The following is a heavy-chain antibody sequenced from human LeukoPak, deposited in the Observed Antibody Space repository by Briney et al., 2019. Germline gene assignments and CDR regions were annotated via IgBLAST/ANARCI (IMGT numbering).Heavy chain of an antibody. Sequence: SVKVSCKASGGTFSSCAISWVRQAPGQGLEWMGRIIPIFGTANYAQKFQGRVTITTDESTSTAYMELSSLRSEDTAVYYCASYPHYGDYYRLDYWGQGTLVTVSS. CDR3: ASYPHYGDYYRLDY. CDR2: IIPIFGTA. CDR1: GGTFSSCA. J-gene: IGHJ4*02. V-gene: IGHV1-69*05. D-gene: IGHD4-17*01.